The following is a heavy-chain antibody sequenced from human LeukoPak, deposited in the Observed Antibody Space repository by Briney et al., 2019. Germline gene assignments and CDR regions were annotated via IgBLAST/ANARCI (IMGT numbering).Heavy chain of an antibody. V-gene: IGHV4-59*01. D-gene: IGHD3-10*01. CDR1: GGSISVYS. J-gene: IGHJ5*02. CDR2: FHNSRTT. CDR3: ARGHLGLSP. Sequence: SETLSLTCTVPGGSISVYSWTWIRQPPGQGLEWIGYFHNSRTTSYNPSLTGRVIISVDTAMDQISLNLNSATAADTAVYYCARGHLGLSPWGQGTLVTVSS.